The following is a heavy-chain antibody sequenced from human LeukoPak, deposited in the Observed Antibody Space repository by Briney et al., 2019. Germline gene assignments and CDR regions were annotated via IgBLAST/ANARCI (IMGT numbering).Heavy chain of an antibody. CDR2: ISYDGSNE. CDR3: AKGRSVTPMSAFDI. J-gene: IGHJ3*02. CDR1: GFTFSSYV. D-gene: IGHD4-17*01. V-gene: IGHV3-30*04. Sequence: GGSLRLSCAASGFTFSSYVMHWVRQAPGKGLEWVAIISYDGSNEYYADSVKGRFTISRDNSKNTLYLQMNSLRAEDTAVYYCAKGRSVTPMSAFDIWGQGTMVTVSS.